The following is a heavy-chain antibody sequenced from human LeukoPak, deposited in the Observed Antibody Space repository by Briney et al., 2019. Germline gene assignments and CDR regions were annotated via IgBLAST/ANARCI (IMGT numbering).Heavy chain of an antibody. Sequence: SVKVSCKASGGTFGSYAISWVRQAPGQGLEWMGRIIPIFGIANYAQKFQGRVTITADKSTSTAYMELSSLRSEDTAVYYCARALEAGGDDSLLGYWGQGTLVTVSS. V-gene: IGHV1-69*04. CDR1: GGTFGSYA. J-gene: IGHJ4*02. CDR2: IIPIFGIA. CDR3: ARALEAGGDDSLLGY. D-gene: IGHD3-22*01.